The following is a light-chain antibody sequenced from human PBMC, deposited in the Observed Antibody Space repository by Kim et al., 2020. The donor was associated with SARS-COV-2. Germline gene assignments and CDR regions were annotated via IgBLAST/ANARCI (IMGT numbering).Light chain of an antibody. CDR2: YVS. CDR1: SSDVGGYNY. CDR3: SSYTSSSTWV. V-gene: IGLV2-14*03. J-gene: IGLJ3*02. Sequence: LTQPASVSGSPGQSITISCTGTSSDVGGYNYVSWYQHHPGKAPKLMIYYVSKRPSGVSNRFSGSKSGNTASLTISGLQAEDAANYYCSSYTSSSTWVFGGGTQLTVL.